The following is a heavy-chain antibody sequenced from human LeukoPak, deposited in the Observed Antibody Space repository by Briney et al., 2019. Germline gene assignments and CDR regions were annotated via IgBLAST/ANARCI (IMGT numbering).Heavy chain of an antibody. CDR1: GYRFTSYW. CDR3: ARLGDVDTAMVPSFFDY. CDR2: IYPGDSDT. J-gene: IGHJ4*02. D-gene: IGHD5-18*01. Sequence: GESLKISCKGSGYRFTSYWIGWVRQMPGKGLEWMGIIYPGDSDTRYSPSFQGQVTISADKSISTAYLQWSSLKASDTAMYYCARLGDVDTAMVPSFFDYWGQGTLVTVSS. V-gene: IGHV5-51*01.